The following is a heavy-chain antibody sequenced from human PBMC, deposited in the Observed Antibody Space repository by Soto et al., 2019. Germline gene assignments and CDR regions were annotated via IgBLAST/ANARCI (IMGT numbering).Heavy chain of an antibody. V-gene: IGHV1-18*01. Sequence: QVQLVQSGAEVKKPGASVKVSCKASGYSFTRYGISWVRQAPGQGLEWMGWISGYNANTNYPENLQGSVTMTTDTSTSTAYMEVRTLISDDTAVYYCARMGDVPYYYYGLDVWGQGTTVTVSS. CDR2: ISGYNANT. CDR1: GYSFTRYG. J-gene: IGHJ6*02. CDR3: ARMGDVPYYYYGLDV. D-gene: IGHD3-16*01.